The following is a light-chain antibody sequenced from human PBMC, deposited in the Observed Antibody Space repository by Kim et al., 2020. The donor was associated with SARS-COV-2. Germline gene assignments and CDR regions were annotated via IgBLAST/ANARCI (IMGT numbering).Light chain of an antibody. J-gene: IGKJ3*01. CDR1: QSLVYSAGNIY. Sequence: PPSISCRSSQSLVYSAGNIYLNWFHQRPGQSPRRLIYKVSNRDSGVPDRFSGSGSGTDFTLQISRVEAEDVGVYYCMQGTHWPFTFGPGTKVDIK. CDR3: MQGTHWPFT. V-gene: IGKV2-30*01. CDR2: KVS.